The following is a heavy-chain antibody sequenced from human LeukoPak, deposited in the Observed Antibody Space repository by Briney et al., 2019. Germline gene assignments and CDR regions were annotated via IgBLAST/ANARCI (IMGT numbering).Heavy chain of an antibody. J-gene: IGHJ4*02. V-gene: IGHV3-48*03. D-gene: IGHD7-27*01. Sequence: GGSLRLSCAASGFTFSSYEMNWVRQAPGKGLEGVSYISSSGSTIYYADSVKGRFTISRDNAKNSLYLQMNSLRAEDTAVYYCARDYTGGWNDYWGQGTLVIVSS. CDR2: ISSSGSTI. CDR3: ARDYTGGWNDY. CDR1: GFTFSSYE.